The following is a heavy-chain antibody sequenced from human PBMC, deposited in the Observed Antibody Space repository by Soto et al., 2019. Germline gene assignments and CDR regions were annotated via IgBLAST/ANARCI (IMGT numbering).Heavy chain of an antibody. Sequence: PGESLKISCKGSGYSFTNYWIGWVRQMPGKGLEWMGDIYPGDSDVKYSPSFRGQVTISADKSITTAYLQWSSVKASDTAMYYCARLLFYFDSSGYGFDIWGPGTMVTVSS. J-gene: IGHJ3*02. CDR2: IYPGDSDV. V-gene: IGHV5-51*01. CDR1: GYSFTNYW. CDR3: ARLLFYFDSSGYGFDI. D-gene: IGHD3-22*01.